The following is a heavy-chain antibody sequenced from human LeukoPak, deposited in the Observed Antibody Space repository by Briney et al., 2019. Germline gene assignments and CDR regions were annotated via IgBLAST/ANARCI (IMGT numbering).Heavy chain of an antibody. CDR1: GGSISSSSYY. J-gene: IGHJ4*02. CDR2: IYYSGST. Sequence: SETLSLTCTVSGGSISSSSYYWGWILQPPGKGLEWIGSIYYSGSTYYNPSLKSRVTISVDTSKNHFSLKLSSVTAADTAVYYCARDTYYDFWSGYRYYFDYWGQGTLVTVSS. D-gene: IGHD3-3*01. CDR3: ARDTYYDFWSGYRYYFDY. V-gene: IGHV4-39*07.